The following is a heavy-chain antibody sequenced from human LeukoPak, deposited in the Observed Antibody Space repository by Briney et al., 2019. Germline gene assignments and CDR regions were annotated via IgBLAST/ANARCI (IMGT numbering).Heavy chain of an antibody. CDR1: GFTFSSYA. CDR3: ARDGSGTNLFDVGWFDS. V-gene: IGHV3-30*10. D-gene: IGHD1-26*01. J-gene: IGHJ5*01. Sequence: GGSLRLSCAASGFTFSSYAMHWVRQAPGKGLEWVAFISNDGSYNYCTDSVKGRFNISRDNSENTLYLQMNSLRPDDTAVYYCARDGSGTNLFDVGWFDSWGLGTLVTVSS. CDR2: ISNDGSYN.